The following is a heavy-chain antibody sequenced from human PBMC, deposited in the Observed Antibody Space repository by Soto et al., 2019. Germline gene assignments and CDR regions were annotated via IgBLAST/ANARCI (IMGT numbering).Heavy chain of an antibody. CDR2: ISGSGGST. D-gene: IGHD2-2*01. V-gene: IGHV3-23*01. CDR3: AKGEEYQPLEYYYMDV. Sequence: GGSLRLSCAASGFTFSSYAMSWVRQAPGKGLEWVSAISGSGGSTYYADSVKGRFTISRDNSKNTLYLQMNSLRAEDTAVYYCAKGEEYQPLEYYYMDVWGKGTTVTVSS. CDR1: GFTFSSYA. J-gene: IGHJ6*03.